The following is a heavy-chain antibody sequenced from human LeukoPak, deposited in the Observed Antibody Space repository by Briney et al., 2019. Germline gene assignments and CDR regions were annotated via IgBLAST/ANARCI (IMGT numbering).Heavy chain of an antibody. J-gene: IGHJ3*02. Sequence: PGGSPRLSCAASGFTFSSYAMSWVRQAPGKGLEWVSAISGSGGSTYYADSVKGRFTISRDNSKNTLYLQMNSLRAEDTAVYYCAKALGGSGWYDAFDIWGQGTMVTVSS. D-gene: IGHD6-13*01. CDR1: GFTFSSYA. CDR3: AKALGGSGWYDAFDI. V-gene: IGHV3-23*01. CDR2: ISGSGGST.